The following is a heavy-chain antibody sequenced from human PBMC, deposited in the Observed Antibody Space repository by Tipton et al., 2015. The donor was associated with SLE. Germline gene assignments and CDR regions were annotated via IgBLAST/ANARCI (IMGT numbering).Heavy chain of an antibody. V-gene: IGHV4-34*01. CDR2: INPRGGT. CDR3: ARHLPMGKRAFDI. CDR1: GGSFSDYY. Sequence: TLSLTCSIYGGSFSDYYWGWIRQPPGEGLEWIGEINPRGGTGYNPSLKSRVTISEDTSRNQFSLKGTSVTAADTAVYYCARHLPMGKRAFDIWGQGTMVTVSS. D-gene: IGHD7-27*01. J-gene: IGHJ3*02.